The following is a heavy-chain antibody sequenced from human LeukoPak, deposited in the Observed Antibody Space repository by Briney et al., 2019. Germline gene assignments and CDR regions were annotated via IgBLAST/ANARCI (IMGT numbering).Heavy chain of an antibody. CDR1: GFALSSYA. Sequence: GGSLRLSCAASGFALSSYAMSWVRQAPGKGLEWVSSISASGGSTNYADSVKGRFTISRDNSKNTVYLQMNSLRAEDPAVYYCAKVMKGSERLTMVRGVIIKTAGLYYMDVWGKGTTVTVSS. CDR3: AKVMKGSERLTMVRGVIIKTAGLYYMDV. V-gene: IGHV3-23*01. CDR2: ISASGGST. J-gene: IGHJ6*03. D-gene: IGHD3-10*01.